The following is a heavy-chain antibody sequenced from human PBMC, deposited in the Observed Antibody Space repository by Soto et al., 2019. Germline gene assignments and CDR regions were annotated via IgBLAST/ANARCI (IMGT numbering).Heavy chain of an antibody. J-gene: IGHJ5*02. D-gene: IGHD1-1*01. CDR2: IYHSGST. CDR3: ARDQLEGNWFDP. CDR1: GGSISSGGYS. Sequence: QLQLQESGSGLVRPSQTLSLTCAVSGGSISSGGYSWNWIRQPPGKGLEWIGYIYHSGSTLYNPSPQSRVXXXVXXSKTQFPLKLTSVTAADTAVYYCARDQLEGNWFDPWGQGTLVTVSS. V-gene: IGHV4-30-2*01.